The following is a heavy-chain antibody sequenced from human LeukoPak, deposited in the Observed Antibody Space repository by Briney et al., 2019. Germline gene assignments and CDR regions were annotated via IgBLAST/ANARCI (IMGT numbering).Heavy chain of an antibody. D-gene: IGHD3-10*01. J-gene: IGHJ5*02. CDR1: GYTFTGYY. CDR2: INANSGGT. V-gene: IGHV1-2*02. CDR3: ARGRLGTWFGELKA. Sequence: ASVKVSCKASGYTFTGYYMHWVRQAPGQGLEWMGWINANSGGTKYAQKFQGRVTLTRDTSISTAYMELSSLRSDDTAVYYCARGRLGTWFGELKAWGQGTLVTVSS.